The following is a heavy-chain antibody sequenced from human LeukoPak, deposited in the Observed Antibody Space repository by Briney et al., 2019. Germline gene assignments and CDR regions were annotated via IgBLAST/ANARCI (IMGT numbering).Heavy chain of an antibody. CDR3: ARAAYGSGSYYTRSFAY. V-gene: IGHV5-51*01. J-gene: IGHJ4*02. CDR2: ISPGDSDT. D-gene: IGHD3-10*01. CDR1: GYSFATYW. Sequence: GESLKISCKGSGYSFATYWICWVRQLPGKGLEWMGTISPGDSDTRYSPSFQGQVTISADKSISTAYLQWSSLKASDTALYYCARAAYGSGSYYTRSFAYWGQESLVTVSS.